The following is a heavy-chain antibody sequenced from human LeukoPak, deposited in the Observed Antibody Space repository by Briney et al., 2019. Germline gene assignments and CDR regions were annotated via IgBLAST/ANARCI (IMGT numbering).Heavy chain of an antibody. CDR1: GGSFSGYY. J-gene: IGHJ4*02. CDR3: ASQIAVAIDY. V-gene: IGHV4-34*01. D-gene: IGHD6-19*01. CDR2: TNPRGST. Sequence: SETLSLSCAVLGGSFSGYYWIWIRQSPGKGLEWIGETNPRGSTNYNPSLKSRVTISVDRSKNQFSLKLSSVTAADTAVYYCASQIAVAIDYWGKGTLVTVSP.